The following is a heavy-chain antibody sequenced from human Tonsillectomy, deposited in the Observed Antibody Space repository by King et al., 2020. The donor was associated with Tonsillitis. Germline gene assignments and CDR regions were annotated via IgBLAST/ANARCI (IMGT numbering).Heavy chain of an antibody. J-gene: IGHJ6*03. CDR3: TRGPSSPYYYYYYMDV. CDR2: IRVKVYGGTT. CDR1: GFTFGDYA. Sequence: QLVQSGGGLVQPGRSLRLSCTASGFTFGDYAMSWVRQAPGKGLEWVGFIRVKVYGGTTEYAASVKGRFTISRDDSKSIVYLQMNSLKTEDTAVYYCTRGPSSPYYYYYYMDVWGKGTTVTVSS. V-gene: IGHV3-49*04. D-gene: IGHD2-2*01.